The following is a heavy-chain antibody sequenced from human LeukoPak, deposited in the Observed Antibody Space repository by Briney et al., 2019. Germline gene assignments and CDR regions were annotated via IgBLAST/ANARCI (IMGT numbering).Heavy chain of an antibody. D-gene: IGHD3-16*01. V-gene: IGHV3-7*03. CDR2: IKKDGSEK. CDR1: GFTFSSYW. Sequence: PGGSLRLSCAASGFTFSSYWMSWVCQAPGMGLEWVANIKKDGSEKSYVDSVKGRFTISRDNAKNSLYLQMNSLRAEDTAVYYCAKRFGDAFDIWGQGTMVTVSS. CDR3: AKRFGDAFDI. J-gene: IGHJ3*02.